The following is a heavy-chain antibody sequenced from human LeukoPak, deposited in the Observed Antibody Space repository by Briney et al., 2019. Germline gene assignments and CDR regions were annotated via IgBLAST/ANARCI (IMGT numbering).Heavy chain of an antibody. CDR3: GRDVVVSGWGNCFDT. CDR2: ISSSSSPI. V-gene: IGHV3-48*01. J-gene: IGHJ5*02. CDR1: GFTFITYS. D-gene: IGHD6-19*01. Sequence: GGSLRLSCAASGFTFITYSMNWVRQAPGKGLEWVSYISSSSSPIYYADSVKGRFTISRDNAKNTLYLQMNSLGIEDTAVYYCGRDVVVSGWGNCFDTWGQGTLVTVSS.